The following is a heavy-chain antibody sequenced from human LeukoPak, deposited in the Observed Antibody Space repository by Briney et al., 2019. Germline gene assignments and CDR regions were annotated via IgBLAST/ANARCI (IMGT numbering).Heavy chain of an antibody. Sequence: PGESLKISCKGSGYSFTSYWIGWVRQMPGKGLEWMGIIYPDDSDTRYSPSFQGQVTISADKSTGTAYLHWSSLKASDTAIYYCTRGGTYYDDSHDYGHWFDPWGQGTLVTVSS. D-gene: IGHD3-22*01. J-gene: IGHJ5*02. V-gene: IGHV5-51*01. CDR2: IYPDDSDT. CDR3: TRGGTYYDDSHDYGHWFDP. CDR1: GYSFTSYW.